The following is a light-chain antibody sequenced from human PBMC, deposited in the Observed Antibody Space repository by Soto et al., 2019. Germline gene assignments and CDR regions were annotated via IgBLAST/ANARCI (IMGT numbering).Light chain of an antibody. CDR2: GAS. CDR3: QQYVYSPYT. V-gene: IGKV3-20*01. J-gene: IGKJ2*01. CDR1: QSVMSSH. Sequence: EVVLTQSPGTLSLSPGERATLSCRASQSVMSSHLTWYQQKPGQAPRLLIYGASNRATGIPDRFSGSGSGTVFTLTISRLEPEDFAVYYCQQYVYSPYTFGQGTNLEIK.